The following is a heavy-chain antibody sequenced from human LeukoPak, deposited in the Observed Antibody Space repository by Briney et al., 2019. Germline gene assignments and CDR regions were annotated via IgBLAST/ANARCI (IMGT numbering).Heavy chain of an antibody. CDR1: GFTFNSYA. V-gene: IGHV3-23*01. J-gene: IGHJ4*02. Sequence: GGSLRLSCAASGFTFNSYAMSWVRQAPGKGLEWASDINGSGGSTYYADSVKGRFTISRDNSKNTLYLQVNSLRAEDTAVYYCANIVGATDFVYWGGGALVTVAS. CDR3: ANIVGATDFVY. CDR2: INGSGGST. D-gene: IGHD1-26*01.